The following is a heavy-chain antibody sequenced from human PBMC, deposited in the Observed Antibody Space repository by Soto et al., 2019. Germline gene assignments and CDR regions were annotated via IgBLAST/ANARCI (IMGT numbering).Heavy chain of an antibody. Sequence: QVHLVESGGGVVQPGRSLRLSCAASGFTLSNYGMHWVRQAPGKGLEWVAVISYDGSNKYYADSVKGRFTISRDNSKNTLYLQMNSLRAEDKAVYYCAKGWSYDVLTGYYYYYYGMDVWGQGTTVTVSS. CDR1: GFTLSNYG. CDR3: AKGWSYDVLTGYYYYYYGMDV. J-gene: IGHJ6*02. V-gene: IGHV3-30*18. CDR2: ISYDGSNK. D-gene: IGHD3-9*01.